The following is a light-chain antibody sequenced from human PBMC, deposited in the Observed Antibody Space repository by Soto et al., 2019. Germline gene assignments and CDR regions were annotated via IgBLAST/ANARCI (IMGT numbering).Light chain of an antibody. J-gene: IGKJ1*01. V-gene: IGKV1-5*03. CDR2: KAS. CDR3: QQATGYPRT. CDR1: QSISSY. Sequence: DNQMPQSTSTLSASVGDRVTITCRSSQSISSYLNWYQQKPGKAPRLLIYKASTLKSGVPSRFSGSGSGTEFTLTIISLQPDDFAPYYCQQATGYPRTLGQGTKVDI.